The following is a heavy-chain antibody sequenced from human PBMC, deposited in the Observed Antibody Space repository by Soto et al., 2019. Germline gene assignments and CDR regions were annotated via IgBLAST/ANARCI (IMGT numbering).Heavy chain of an antibody. CDR1: GFTFSSYG. J-gene: IGHJ6*02. CDR3: AKGSRHFGVVITTDYGMDV. Sequence: GGSLRLSCAASGFTFSSYGMHWVRQAPGKGLEWVAVISYDGSNKYYADSVKGRFTISRDNSKNTLYLQMNSLRAEDTAVYYCAKGSRHFGVVITTDYGMDVWGQGTTVTVSS. CDR2: ISYDGSNK. D-gene: IGHD3-3*01. V-gene: IGHV3-30*18.